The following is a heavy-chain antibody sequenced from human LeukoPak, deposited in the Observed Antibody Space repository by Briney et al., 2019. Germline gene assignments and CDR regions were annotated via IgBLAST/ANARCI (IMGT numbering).Heavy chain of an antibody. J-gene: IGHJ4*02. D-gene: IGHD6-19*01. CDR3: AKGPHRVVAGRDYYFDY. V-gene: IGHV3-23*01. Sequence: PGRSLRLSCAASGFTFSSYAMSWVRQAPGKGLEWVSAISGSGGSTYYADSVKGRFTISRDNSKNTLYLQMNSLRAEDTAVYYCAKGPHRVVAGRDYYFDYWGQGTLVTVSS. CDR1: GFTFSSYA. CDR2: ISGSGGST.